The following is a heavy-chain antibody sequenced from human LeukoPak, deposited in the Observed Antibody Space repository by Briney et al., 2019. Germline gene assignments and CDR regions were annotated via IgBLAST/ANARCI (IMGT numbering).Heavy chain of an antibody. CDR2: TNPNSGGT. D-gene: IGHD3-10*01. V-gene: IGHV1-2*06. CDR3: VIHMVRGVIPFDY. Sequence: ASVTVSCKASGYTFTGYYMHWVRQPPGQGLEWMGRTNPNSGGTNNAQKFQGRVTMTSDTSISTAYMELSRLSADDTAVYYCVIHMVRGVIPFDYWGEGTLVTVSS. J-gene: IGHJ4*02. CDR1: GYTFTGYY.